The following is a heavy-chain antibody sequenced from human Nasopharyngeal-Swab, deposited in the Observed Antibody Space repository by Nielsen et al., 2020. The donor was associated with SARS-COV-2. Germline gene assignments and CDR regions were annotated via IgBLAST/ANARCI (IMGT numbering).Heavy chain of an antibody. J-gene: IGHJ4*02. CDR2: IGDKDHNYAT. CDR3: TTDFYFDY. Sequence: GESLKISCAASGFIFSASAIHWVRQASGKELEWVGRIGDKDHNYATTYGASVQGRFTISRDDSKNTAFLQMDSLKTEDTALYYCTTDFYFDYWGQGTLVTASS. CDR1: GFIFSASA. V-gene: IGHV3-73*01.